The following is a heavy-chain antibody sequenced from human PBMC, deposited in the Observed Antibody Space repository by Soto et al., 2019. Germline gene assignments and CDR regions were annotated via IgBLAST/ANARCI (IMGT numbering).Heavy chain of an antibody. CDR3: ARDINQWLVSRYYYYGMDV. D-gene: IGHD6-19*01. CDR2: ISYDGSNK. J-gene: IGHJ6*02. Sequence: GGSLRLSCAASGFTFSSYAMHWVRQAPGKGLEWVAVISYDGSNKYYADSVKGRFTISSDNSKNTLYLQMNSLRAEDTAVYYCARDINQWLVSRYYYYGMDVWGQGTTLTVSS. V-gene: IGHV3-30-3*01. CDR1: GFTFSSYA.